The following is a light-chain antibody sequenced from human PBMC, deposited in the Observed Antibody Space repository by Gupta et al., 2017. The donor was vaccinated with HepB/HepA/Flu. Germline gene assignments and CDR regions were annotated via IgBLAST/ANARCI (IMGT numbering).Light chain of an antibody. CDR3: QQYGDPVYT. CDR1: QSVSSNY. Sequence: EIVLTQSPATLSLSPGERATLSCRASQSVSSNYIAWYQQKPGQAPRLLIYVASTRATGIPDRFSGSGSGTHFTLTISRLEPEDFAVYHCQQYGDPVYTFGLGTKLEIK. CDR2: VAS. J-gene: IGKJ2*01. V-gene: IGKV3-20*01.